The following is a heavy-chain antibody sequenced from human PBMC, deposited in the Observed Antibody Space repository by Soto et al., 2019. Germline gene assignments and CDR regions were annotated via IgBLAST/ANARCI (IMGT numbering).Heavy chain of an antibody. CDR3: AKAKWFGENLYYYGMDV. CDR1: GGSFSGYY. CDR2: INHSGST. D-gene: IGHD3-10*01. V-gene: IGHV4-34*01. Sequence: SETLSLTCAVYGGSFSGYYWSWIRQPPGKGLEWIGEINHSGSTNYNPSLKSRVTISVDTSKNQFSLKLSSVTAADTAVYYCAKAKWFGENLYYYGMDVWGQGTTVTVSS. J-gene: IGHJ6*02.